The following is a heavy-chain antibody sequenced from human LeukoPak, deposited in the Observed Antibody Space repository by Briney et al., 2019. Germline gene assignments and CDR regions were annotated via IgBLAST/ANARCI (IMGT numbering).Heavy chain of an antibody. V-gene: IGHV4-59*01. D-gene: IGHD3-3*01. Sequence: SETLSLTCTVSGGSISSYYWSWIRQPPGKGLEWIGYIYYSGSTNYNPSLKSRVTISVDTSKNQFSLKLSSVTAADTAVYYSARDSVTIFAFDPWGQGTLVTVSS. CDR2: IYYSGST. J-gene: IGHJ5*02. CDR1: GGSISSYY. CDR3: ARDSVTIFAFDP.